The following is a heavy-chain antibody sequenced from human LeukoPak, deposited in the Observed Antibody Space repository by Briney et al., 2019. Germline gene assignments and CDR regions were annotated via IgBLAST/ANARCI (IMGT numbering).Heavy chain of an antibody. V-gene: IGHV4-59*12. J-gene: IGHJ3*02. CDR1: GGSISSYY. Sequence: SETLSLTCIVSGGSISSYYWSWIRQPPGKGLEWIGYIYYSGSTNYNPSLKSRVTISVYTSKNQFSLKLRSVTAADTAVYYCAYAFDIWGQGTMVTVSS. CDR2: IYYSGST. CDR3: AYAFDI.